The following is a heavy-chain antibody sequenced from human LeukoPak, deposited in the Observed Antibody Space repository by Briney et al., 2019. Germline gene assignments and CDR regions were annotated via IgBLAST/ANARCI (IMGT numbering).Heavy chain of an antibody. CDR3: ARGGYSYGFDY. Sequence: ASVKVSCKVSGYTLTELSMHWVRQAPGQGLEWMGWINPNSGGTNYAQKFQGRVTMTRDTSISTAYMELSRLRSDDTAVYYCARGGYSYGFDYWGQGTLVTVSS. CDR2: INPNSGGT. V-gene: IGHV1-2*02. D-gene: IGHD5-18*01. CDR1: GYTLTELS. J-gene: IGHJ4*02.